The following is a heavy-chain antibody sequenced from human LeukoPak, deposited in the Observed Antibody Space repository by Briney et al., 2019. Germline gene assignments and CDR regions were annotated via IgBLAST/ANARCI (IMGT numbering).Heavy chain of an antibody. CDR2: HSHSGSA. CDR3: ARYQTGTMFAV. Sequence: SETLSLTCTVSGASINSDTYYWGWIRQPPGKRLEWIGTHSHSGSAYYNPSLRSRITMSLDPSENQLSLKLYSVTAADTAIYYCARYQTGTMFAVWGQGTLVTISS. CDR1: GASINSDTYY. D-gene: IGHD1/OR15-1a*01. J-gene: IGHJ4*02. V-gene: IGHV4-39*07.